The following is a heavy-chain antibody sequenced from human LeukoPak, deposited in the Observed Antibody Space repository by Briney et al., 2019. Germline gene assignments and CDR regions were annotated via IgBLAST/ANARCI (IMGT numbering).Heavy chain of an antibody. CDR1: GGSISSSSYY. V-gene: IGHV4-39*07. Sequence: SETLSLTCTVSGGSISSSSYYWGWIRQPPGKGLEWIGTIYHTGSTYYNPSLKSRVTISVDTSKNQFSLKVSSVTAADTAVYYCARGDCSSTICYSPMDVWGKGTTVTVSS. D-gene: IGHD2-2*01. CDR3: ARGDCSSTICYSPMDV. CDR2: IYHTGST. J-gene: IGHJ6*03.